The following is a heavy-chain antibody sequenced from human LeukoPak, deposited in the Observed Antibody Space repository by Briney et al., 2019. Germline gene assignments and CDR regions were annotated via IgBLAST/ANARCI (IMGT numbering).Heavy chain of an antibody. CDR1: GGSISSSSYY. V-gene: IGHV4-39*07. Sequence: SETLSLTCTVSGGSISSSSYYWGWIRQPPGKGLEWIGSIYYSGSTYYNPSLKSRVTISVDTSKNQFSLKLSSVTAADTAVYYCARASLRWFGEFFWAQGTLVTVSS. D-gene: IGHD3-10*01. CDR2: IYYSGST. CDR3: ARASLRWFGEFF. J-gene: IGHJ4*02.